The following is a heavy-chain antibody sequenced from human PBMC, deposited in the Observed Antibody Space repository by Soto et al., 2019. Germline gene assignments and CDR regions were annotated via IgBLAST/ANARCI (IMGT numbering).Heavy chain of an antibody. CDR1: GYSFIGYW. CDR2: IYPIDSDS. J-gene: IGHJ3*01. CDR3: ARRRGDAFDV. D-gene: IGHD3-10*01. Sequence: GESLKISCKASGYSFIGYWIAWVRQVPGKGLDWMGIIYPIDSDSRYSPAFQGQVTISADKSITTAYLEWSSLKASDTAMYYCARRRGDAFDVWGQGTMVTVSS. V-gene: IGHV5-51*01.